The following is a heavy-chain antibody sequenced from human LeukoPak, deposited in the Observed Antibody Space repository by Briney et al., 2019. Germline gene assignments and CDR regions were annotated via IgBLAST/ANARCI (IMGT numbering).Heavy chain of an antibody. CDR1: GGSIRSYY. CDR3: ARGYSGGYGRFDY. D-gene: IGHD1-26*01. CDR2: THYSGST. V-gene: IGHV4-59*01. J-gene: IGHJ4*02. Sequence: PSETLSLTCTVSGGSIRSYYWSWIRQPPGKGLEWIGYTHYSGSTSYNPSLKSRVTMSVDTSENQFSLKLKSVTAADTAVYYCARGYSGGYGRFDYWGQGTLVTVSS.